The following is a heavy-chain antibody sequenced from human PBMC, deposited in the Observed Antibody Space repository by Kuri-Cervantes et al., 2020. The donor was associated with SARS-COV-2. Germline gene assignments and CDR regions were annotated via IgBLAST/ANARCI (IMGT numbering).Heavy chain of an antibody. D-gene: IGHD6-6*01. CDR1: GFTFSSYS. J-gene: IGHJ6*03. CDR3: ARASWSSSSYYYMDV. V-gene: IGHV3-21*01. CDR2: ISSSSSYI. Sequence: GGSLRLSCAASGFTFSSYSMNWVRQAPGKGLEWVSSISSSSSYIYYADSVKGRFTISRDNAKNSLYLQMNSLRAEDTAVYYCARASWSSSSYYYMDVWGKGTTVTVSS.